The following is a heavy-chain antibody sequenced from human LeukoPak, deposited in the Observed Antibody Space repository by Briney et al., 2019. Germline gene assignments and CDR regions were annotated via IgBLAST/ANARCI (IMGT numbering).Heavy chain of an antibody. V-gene: IGHV4-59*01. D-gene: IGHD6-19*01. J-gene: IGHJ6*02. CDR2: IYYSGST. CDR3: ARESGLGSRYYYYGLDV. CDR1: GGSISSYY. Sequence: SETLSLTCTVSGGSISSYYWSWIRQPPGKGLEWIGYIYYSGSTNYNPSLKNRVTISVDTSKNQFSLKLNSVTAADAAVYYCARESGLGSRYYYYGLDVWGQGTTVTVSS.